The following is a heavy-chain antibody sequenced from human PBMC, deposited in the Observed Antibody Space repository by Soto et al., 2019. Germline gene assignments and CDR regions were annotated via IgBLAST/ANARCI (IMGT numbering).Heavy chain of an antibody. CDR3: ARHYYYYDSSGQYAFDI. CDR1: GYSFTSYW. J-gene: IGHJ3*02. CDR2: IYPGDSDT. Sequence: GESLKISCKGSGYSFTSYWIGWVRQMPGKGLEWMGIIYPGDSDTRYSPSFQGQVTISADKSISTAYLQWSSLEASDTAMYYWARHYYYYDSSGQYAFDIWGQGTMVTVSS. D-gene: IGHD3-22*01. V-gene: IGHV5-51*01.